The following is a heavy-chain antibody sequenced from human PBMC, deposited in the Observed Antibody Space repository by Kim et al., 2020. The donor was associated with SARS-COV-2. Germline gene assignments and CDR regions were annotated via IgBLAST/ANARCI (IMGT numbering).Heavy chain of an antibody. CDR2: ISGDGSST. J-gene: IGHJ4*02. D-gene: IGHD6-6*01. CDR3: AKDGARPQKYYFDY. V-gene: IGHV3-43*02. CDR1: GFTFDDYA. Sequence: GGSLRLSCAASGFTFDDYAMHWVRQAPGKGLECVSLISGDGSSTYFGDSVKGRFTISRDNSKNSLYLQMNSLRAEDTALYYCAKDGARPQKYYFDYWGQGTLVTVSS.